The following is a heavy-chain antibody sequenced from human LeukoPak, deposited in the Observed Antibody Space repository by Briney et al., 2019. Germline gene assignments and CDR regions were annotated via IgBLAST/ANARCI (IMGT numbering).Heavy chain of an antibody. D-gene: IGHD3-16*01. J-gene: IGHJ5*02. CDR3: AKDRGPYVGIANNWFDP. Sequence: GGSLRLSCAASGFTFRLYAMSWVRQAPGKRPECVSSIGGTGDTTYYSDSVRGRSTISRDNSKTTLYLQLNRLRVEDTDIYYCAKDRGPYVGIANNWFDPWGQGPLVAVSS. CDR1: GFTFRLYA. CDR2: IGGTGDTT. V-gene: IGHV3-23*01.